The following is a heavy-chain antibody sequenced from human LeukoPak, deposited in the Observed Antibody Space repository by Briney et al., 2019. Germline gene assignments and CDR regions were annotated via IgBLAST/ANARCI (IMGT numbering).Heavy chain of an antibody. J-gene: IGHJ4*02. V-gene: IGHV3-74*01. D-gene: IGHD6-19*01. CDR2: INGDGSSI. Sequence: GGSLRLSCAASGFTFSSYWMHWVRQAPGKGLVWVSRINGDGSSIRYADSVKGRSTISRDNAKNTLYLQMNSLRAEDTAVYYCAREEVAGTIDYWGQGTLVTVSS. CDR1: GFTFSSYW. CDR3: AREEVAGTIDY.